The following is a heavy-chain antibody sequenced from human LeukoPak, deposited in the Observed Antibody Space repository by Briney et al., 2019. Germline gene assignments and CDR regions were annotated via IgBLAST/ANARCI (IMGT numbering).Heavy chain of an antibody. D-gene: IGHD2/OR15-2a*01. Sequence: PGGSLTLSCEGSAFPFSYFQMGWVRQVPGKGLEWVSFIHSRDTNIYYADSVRGRFTISRDNSKNTVYLQMRSLRVEDTAVYYCARSRERGLIEGLYFQFGGQGTLVTVSS. CDR3: ARSRERGLIEGLYFQF. J-gene: IGHJ1*01. CDR1: AFPFSYFQ. CDR2: IHSRDTNI. V-gene: IGHV3-11*04.